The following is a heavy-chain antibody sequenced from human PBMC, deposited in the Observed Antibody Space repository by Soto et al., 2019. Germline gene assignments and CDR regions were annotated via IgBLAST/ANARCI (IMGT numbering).Heavy chain of an antibody. Sequence: ASVKVSCKASGGTFSSYTISWVRQAPGQGLEWMGRIIPILGIANYAQKFQGRVTITADKSTSTAYMELSSLRSEDTAVYYCARSSMYYYYMDVWGKGTTVTVSS. CDR2: IIPILGIA. V-gene: IGHV1-69*02. D-gene: IGHD2-8*01. J-gene: IGHJ6*03. CDR3: ARSSMYYYYMDV. CDR1: GGTFSSYT.